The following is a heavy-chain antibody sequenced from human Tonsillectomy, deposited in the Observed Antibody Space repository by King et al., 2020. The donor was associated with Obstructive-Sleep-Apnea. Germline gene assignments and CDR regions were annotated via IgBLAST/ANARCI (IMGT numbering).Heavy chain of an antibody. J-gene: IGHJ4*02. CDR2: IPSSVCT. CDR3: ARHSSVITWATYFDY. Sequence: QVQLQESGPGLVKPSETLSLTCPVSGTSLSSYFWGVFPQPPGKGLEGMWYIPSSVCTNCNPSLKSRVTLSLETSKNPFSLRLKAVTAADTAVYYCARHSSVITWATYFDYWGQGTLVTVSS. D-gene: IGHD3-16*01. CDR1: GTSLSSYF. V-gene: IGHV4-59*08.